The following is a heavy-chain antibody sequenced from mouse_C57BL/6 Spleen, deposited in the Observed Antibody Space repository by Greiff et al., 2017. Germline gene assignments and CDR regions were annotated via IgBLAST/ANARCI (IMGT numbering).Heavy chain of an antibody. D-gene: IGHD1-1*01. V-gene: IGHV3-8*01. Sequence: VQLKESGPGLAKPSQTLSLTCSVTGYSITSDYWNWIRQFPGNKLEYMGYISYSGSTYYNPSPKSRISITRDTSKNQYYLQLNSVTTEDTATDYCARGLYDYYGSSPYWYYDVWGTGTTVTVSS. J-gene: IGHJ1*03. CDR2: ISYSGST. CDR3: ARGLYDYYGSSPYWYYDV. CDR1: GYSITSDY.